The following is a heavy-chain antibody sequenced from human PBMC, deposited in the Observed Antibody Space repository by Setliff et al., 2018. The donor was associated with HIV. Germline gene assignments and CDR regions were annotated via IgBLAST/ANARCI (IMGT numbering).Heavy chain of an antibody. CDR2: INPNSGGT. CDR1: GYTFTGQY. J-gene: IGHJ6*03. V-gene: IGHV1-2*02. Sequence: ASVKVSCKASGYTFTGQYIHWVRQVPGQGLEWMGWINPNSGGTNYAQNFQGRVTMTRDTSISTAYMELRRLRSDDTAVYYCARGGQYSGSYLPRDYYMDVWGKGTTVTVSS. D-gene: IGHD1-26*01. CDR3: ARGGQYSGSYLPRDYYMDV.